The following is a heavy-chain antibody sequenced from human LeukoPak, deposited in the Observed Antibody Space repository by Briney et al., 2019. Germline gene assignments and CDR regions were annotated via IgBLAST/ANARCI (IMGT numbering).Heavy chain of an antibody. CDR2: VYYTGST. Sequence: PSETLSLTCTVSGGSISSYYWSWVRQPPGKGLEWIGFVYYTGSTNYSPSLKSRVTISVDTSKNQFSLKLRSVTAADTAVYYCAGTYDSGSYYGDSLDYWGQGSLVTVSS. CDR1: GGSISSYY. CDR3: AGTYDSGSYYGDSLDY. J-gene: IGHJ4*02. V-gene: IGHV4-59*01. D-gene: IGHD3-10*01.